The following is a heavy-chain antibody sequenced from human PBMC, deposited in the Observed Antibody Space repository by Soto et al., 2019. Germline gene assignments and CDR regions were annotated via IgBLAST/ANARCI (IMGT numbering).Heavy chain of an antibody. Sequence: GGSLRLSCAASGFTFRSFTMNWVRQAPGKGLEWVSTISSNSAYIYYTDALRGRFTNSRDNAKNSLHLQMNSLRAEDTAVYYCTRDASRDSSARGWFDPWGPGTLVTVSS. CDR2: ISSNSAYI. CDR3: TRDASRDSSARGWFDP. D-gene: IGHD6-13*01. CDR1: GFTFRSFT. V-gene: IGHV3-21*01. J-gene: IGHJ5*02.